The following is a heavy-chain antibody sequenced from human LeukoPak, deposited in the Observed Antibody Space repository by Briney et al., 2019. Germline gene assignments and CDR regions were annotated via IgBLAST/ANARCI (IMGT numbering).Heavy chain of an antibody. D-gene: IGHD6-19*01. J-gene: IGHJ4*02. V-gene: IGHV4-4*07. CDR2: IYSSGST. CDR1: GGSISSYY. CDR3: ATRGSGWYQDY. Sequence: PSETLSLTCTVSGGSISSYYWSWLRQPAGKGLEWIGRIYSSGSTDYNPSLKSRVTISVDTSKNQFSLKLSSVTAADTAVYYCATRGSGWYQDYWGQGTLVTVSS.